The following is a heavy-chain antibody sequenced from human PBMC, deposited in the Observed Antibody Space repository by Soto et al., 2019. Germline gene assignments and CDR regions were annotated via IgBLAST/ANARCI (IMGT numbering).Heavy chain of an antibody. J-gene: IGHJ4*02. CDR2: IYYSGST. Sequence: SETLSLTCTVSGGSISSSSYYWGWIRQPPGKGLEWIGSIYYSGSTYYNPSLKSRVTISVDTSKNQFSLKLSSVTAADTAVYYCASQDYGDYTYYFDYWGQGTLVTVSS. CDR1: GGSISSSSYY. CDR3: ASQDYGDYTYYFDY. D-gene: IGHD4-17*01. V-gene: IGHV4-39*01.